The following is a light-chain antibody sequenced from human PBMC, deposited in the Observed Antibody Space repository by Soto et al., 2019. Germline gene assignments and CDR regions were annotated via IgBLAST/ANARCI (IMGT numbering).Light chain of an antibody. Sequence: EIVLTQSPATLSLSPGERATLSCRASQSISSHLAWYQQKPGQAPTLLMYDASNRATGILARFSGSGSGTDFTLTISSLEPEDFAVYYCQQRSTWPLTFGGGTKVEIK. CDR3: QQRSTWPLT. J-gene: IGKJ4*01. V-gene: IGKV3-11*01. CDR1: QSISSH. CDR2: DAS.